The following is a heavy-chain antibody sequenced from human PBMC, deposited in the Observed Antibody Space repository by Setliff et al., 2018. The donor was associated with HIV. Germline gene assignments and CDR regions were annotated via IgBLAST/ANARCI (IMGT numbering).Heavy chain of an antibody. D-gene: IGHD3-3*01. J-gene: IGHJ4*02. V-gene: IGHV3-30*02. CDR1: GFSFSTYG. Sequence: GGSLRLSCAASGFSFSTYGMHWVRQAPGKGLEWVAVIWHDGSNENYADSVKGRFTISRDNSKNTLYLQMSSLRVDDTAVYYCVKERLRFLEWLPLDYWGQGTLVTVSS. CDR3: VKERLRFLEWLPLDY. CDR2: IWHDGSNE.